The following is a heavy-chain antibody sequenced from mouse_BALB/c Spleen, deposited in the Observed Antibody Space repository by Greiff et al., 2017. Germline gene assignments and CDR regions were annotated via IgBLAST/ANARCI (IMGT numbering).Heavy chain of an antibody. D-gene: IGHD2-1*01. CDR2: ISSGSSTI. V-gene: IGHV5-17*02. Sequence: EVKVEESGGGLVQPGGSRKLSCAASGFTFSSFGMHWVRPAPEKGLEWVAYISSGSSTIYYADTVKGRFTISRDNPKNTLFLQMTSLRSEDTAMYYCARFGNYDFDYWGQGTTLTVSS. J-gene: IGHJ2*01. CDR1: GFTFSSFG. CDR3: ARFGNYDFDY.